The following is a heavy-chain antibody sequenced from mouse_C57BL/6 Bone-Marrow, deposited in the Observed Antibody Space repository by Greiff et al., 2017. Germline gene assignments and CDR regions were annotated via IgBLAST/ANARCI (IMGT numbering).Heavy chain of an antibody. CDR1: GYTFTSYW. CDR3: ALITTVVPCDY. V-gene: IGHV1-59*01. D-gene: IGHD1-1*01. Sequence: QVQLQQPGAELVRPGTSVKLSCKASGYTFTSYWMHWVKQRPGQGLEWIGVIDPSDSYTNYNQKFKGKATLTVDTSSSTAYMQLSSLTSEDSAVYYCALITTVVPCDYWGQGTTLTVSS. J-gene: IGHJ2*01. CDR2: IDPSDSYT.